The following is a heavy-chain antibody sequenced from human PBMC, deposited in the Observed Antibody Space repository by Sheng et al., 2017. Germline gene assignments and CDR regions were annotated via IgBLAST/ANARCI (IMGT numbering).Heavy chain of an antibody. CDR1: GGTFSSYA. V-gene: IGHV1-69*05. J-gene: IGHJ3*02. Sequence: QVQLVQSGAEVKKPGSSVKVSCKASGGTFSSYAISWVRQAPGQGLEWMGGIIPIFGTANYAQKFQGRVTITTDESTSTAYMELSSLRSEDTAVYYCATTAYCGGDCSPHDAFDIWGQGTMVTVSS. CDR2: IIPIFGTA. D-gene: IGHD2-21*01. CDR3: ATTAYCGGDCSPHDAFDI.